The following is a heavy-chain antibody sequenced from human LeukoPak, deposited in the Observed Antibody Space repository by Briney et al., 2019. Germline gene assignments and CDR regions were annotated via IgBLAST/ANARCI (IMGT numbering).Heavy chain of an antibody. CDR1: GGSFSGYY. CDR3: ARLYYYYGMDV. Sequence: SETLSLTCAVYGGSFSGYYWSWIRQPPGKGLEWIGEINHSGSTNYNPSLKSGVTISVDTSKSQFFLKLTSVTAADTAVYYCARLYYYYGMDVWGQGTTVTVSS. J-gene: IGHJ6*02. V-gene: IGHV4-34*01. CDR2: INHSGST.